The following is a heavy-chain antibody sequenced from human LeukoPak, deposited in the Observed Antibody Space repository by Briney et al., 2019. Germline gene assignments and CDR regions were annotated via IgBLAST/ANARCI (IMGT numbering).Heavy chain of an antibody. CDR2: ISSSGTRT. CDR1: GFIFSNYG. D-gene: IGHD6-25*01. Sequence: GSLRLSCAASGFIFSNYGMTWVRQAPGKGLEWVSTISSSGTRTYYADSVKGRFTISRDNSKNTDLQMNSLRVEDTAVCYCAKSGEGGYYHPHWGLGTLVTVSS. V-gene: IGHV3-23*01. CDR3: AKSGEGGYYHPH. J-gene: IGHJ4*02.